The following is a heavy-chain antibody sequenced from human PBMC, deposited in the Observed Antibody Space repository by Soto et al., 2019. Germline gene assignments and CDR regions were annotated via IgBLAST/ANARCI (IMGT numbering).Heavy chain of an antibody. CDR3: AREEHSSSSCDY. D-gene: IGHD6-6*01. Sequence: QVQLQESGPGLVKPSQTLSLTCTVSGGSISSGDYYWSWIRQPPGKGLEWIGYIYYSGSTYYTPFLMSRVTISVDTCKNQFSLKLSSVTAADTAVYYCAREEHSSSSCDYWGQGTLVTVSS. V-gene: IGHV4-30-4*01. CDR1: GGSISSGDYY. J-gene: IGHJ4*02. CDR2: IYYSGST.